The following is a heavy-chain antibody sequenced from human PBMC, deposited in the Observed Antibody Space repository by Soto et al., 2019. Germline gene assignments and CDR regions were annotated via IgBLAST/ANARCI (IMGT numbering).Heavy chain of an antibody. CDR1: GFTFSSYA. CDR2: ISGSGGST. V-gene: IGHV3-23*01. J-gene: IGHJ1*01. Sequence: EVQLLESGGGLVQPGGSLRLSCAASGFTFSSYAMSWVRQAPGKGLEWVSAISGSGGSTYYADSVKGRFTISRDNSKNTLYLQMNSLRAEDTAVYYCAKDRDVLLWFGEAQEYFQHWGQGTLTPSPQ. CDR3: AKDRDVLLWFGEAQEYFQH. D-gene: IGHD3-10*01.